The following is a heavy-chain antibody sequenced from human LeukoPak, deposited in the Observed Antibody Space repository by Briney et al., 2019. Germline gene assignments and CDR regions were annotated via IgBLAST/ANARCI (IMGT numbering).Heavy chain of an antibody. CDR1: GYSFTGYC. D-gene: IGHD6-13*01. V-gene: IGHV1-2*02. Sequence: ASVKVSCKASGYSFTGYCMHWVRQAPGQGLEWMGWINPNSGGTNYAQKFQGRVTMTRDTSISTAYMELSRLRSDDTAVYYCARQVSSWPYNWFDPWGQGTLVTVSS. J-gene: IGHJ5*02. CDR3: ARQVSSWPYNWFDP. CDR2: INPNSGGT.